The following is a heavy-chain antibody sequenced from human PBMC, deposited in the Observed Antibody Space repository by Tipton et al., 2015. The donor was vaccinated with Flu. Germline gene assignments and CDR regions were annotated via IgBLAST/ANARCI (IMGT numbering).Heavy chain of an antibody. D-gene: IGHD1-7*01. Sequence: SLRLSCAASGFTFSSYGMHWVRQAPGKGLEWVAVISYDGSNKYYADSVKGRFTISRDNSKNTLYLQMNSLRAEDTAVYYCAKGFRILGLELPWFDPWGQGTLVTVSS. V-gene: IGHV3-30*18. CDR1: GFTFSSYG. J-gene: IGHJ5*02. CDR2: ISYDGSNK. CDR3: AKGFRILGLELPWFDP.